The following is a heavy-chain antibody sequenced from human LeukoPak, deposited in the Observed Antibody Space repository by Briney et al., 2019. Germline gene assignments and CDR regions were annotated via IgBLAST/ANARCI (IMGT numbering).Heavy chain of an antibody. Sequence: PSETLSLTCTVSGGSISSYYWSWIRQPPGKGLEWIGYIYYSGSTNYNPSLESRVTISVDTSKNQFSLKLSSVTAADTAVYYCARAPVVVTARYYFDYWGQGTLVTVSS. CDR3: ARAPVVVTARYYFDY. D-gene: IGHD2-21*02. CDR1: GGSISSYY. V-gene: IGHV4-59*01. CDR2: IYYSGST. J-gene: IGHJ4*02.